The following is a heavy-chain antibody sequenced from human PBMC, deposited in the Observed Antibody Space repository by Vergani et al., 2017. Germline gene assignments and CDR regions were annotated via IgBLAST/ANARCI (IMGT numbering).Heavy chain of an antibody. V-gene: IGHV1-69*01. Sequence: QVQLVQSGAEVKKPGSSVKVSCKASGGTFSSYAISWVRQAPGQGLEWMGGIIPIFGTANYAQKFQGRVTITADESTSTAYMELSSLRSEDTAVYYGARVGVEMATLQYYFDYWGQGTLVTVPS. CDR3: ARVGVEMATLQYYFDY. D-gene: IGHD5-24*01. J-gene: IGHJ4*02. CDR2: IIPIFGTA. CDR1: GGTFSSYA.